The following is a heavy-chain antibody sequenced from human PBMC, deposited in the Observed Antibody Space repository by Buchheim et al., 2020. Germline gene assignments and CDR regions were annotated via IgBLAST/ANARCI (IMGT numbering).Heavy chain of an antibody. V-gene: IGHV4-30-4*01. Sequence: QVQLQESGPGLVKPSQTLSLTCTVSGGSISSGDYYWSWIRQPPGKGLEWIGYIYYSGSTYYNPSLKSRVTISVDTSKNQFSLKLSSVTAADTAVYYCARGGEITIFGVVTASDYYYGMDVWGQGTT. CDR2: IYYSGST. J-gene: IGHJ6*02. CDR1: GGSISSGDYY. CDR3: ARGGEITIFGVVTASDYYYGMDV. D-gene: IGHD3-3*01.